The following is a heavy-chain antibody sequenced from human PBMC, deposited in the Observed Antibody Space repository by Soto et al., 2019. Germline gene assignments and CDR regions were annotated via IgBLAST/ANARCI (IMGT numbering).Heavy chain of an antibody. CDR3: ARGGRVAARPQDQLWVDY. V-gene: IGHV1-69*06. J-gene: IGHJ4*02. Sequence: QVQLVQSGAEVKKPGSSVKVSCKSSGGTFSSYAISWVRQAPGQGLEWMGGIIPIFGTANYAQKFQGRVTITSDKSTNTAYMELSSLRSEDTAVDYCARGGRVAARPQDQLWVDYWGQGTLVTVSS. D-gene: IGHD6-6*01. CDR1: GGTFSSYA. CDR2: IIPIFGTA.